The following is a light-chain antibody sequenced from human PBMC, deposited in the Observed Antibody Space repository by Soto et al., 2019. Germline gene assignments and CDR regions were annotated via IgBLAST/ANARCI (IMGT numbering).Light chain of an antibody. CDR2: DAS. CDR1: QSINIW. V-gene: IGKV1-5*01. CDR3: QHYNTYST. Sequence: DIQMTQSPSTLSASVGDRVTITCRARQSINIWLAWYQQKPGKAPKLLIYDASILESGVPSRFSGSGSGTEFTLTISSLQPDDFATYYCQHYNTYSTFGQGTRLEIK. J-gene: IGKJ5*01.